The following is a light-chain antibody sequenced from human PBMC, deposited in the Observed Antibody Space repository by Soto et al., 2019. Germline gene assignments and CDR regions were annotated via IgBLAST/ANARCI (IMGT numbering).Light chain of an antibody. V-gene: IGLV2-8*01. CDR3: SSYAGXSNV. CDR1: SRDVCGGNY. J-gene: IGLJ1*01. CDR2: EVN. Sequence: QSSLSQPPSASGSPVQSVAISCTGTSRDVCGGNYFSWYQQHPGKSPKLMIYEVNKRPSGFPDRFSGSKSGTTASLTVSGLQAEAEADYYGSSYAGXSNVVGTGSKVXV.